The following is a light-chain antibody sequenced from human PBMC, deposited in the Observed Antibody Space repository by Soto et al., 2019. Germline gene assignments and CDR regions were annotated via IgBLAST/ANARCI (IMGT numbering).Light chain of an antibody. CDR3: LQDYSSPRT. CDR2: GTS. CDR1: QAIRTD. Sequence: AIQMTQSPSSLSASVGDRVTITCRASQAIRTDLGWYQQRPGKAPKLLIYGTSNLQSGVPSRFSGSGSGTDFTLTIHSLQPEAFATYYCLQDYSSPRTFGQGTKVDIK. V-gene: IGKV1-6*01. J-gene: IGKJ1*01.